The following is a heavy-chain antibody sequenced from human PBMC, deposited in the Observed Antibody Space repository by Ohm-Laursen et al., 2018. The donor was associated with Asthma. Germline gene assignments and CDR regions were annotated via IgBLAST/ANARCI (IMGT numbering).Heavy chain of an antibody. D-gene: IGHD4-17*01. CDR2: IYYSGST. J-gene: IGHJ6*02. Sequence: TLSLTCTVSGGSISNGSYYWSWIRQHPGKGLEWMGYIYYSGSTYYNPSLKSRVTISVDTSKNQFSLKLSSVTAADTAVYYCARDKTVTTNYYGMDVWGQGTTVTVSS. V-gene: IGHV4-31*03. CDR3: ARDKTVTTNYYGMDV. CDR1: GGSISNGSYY.